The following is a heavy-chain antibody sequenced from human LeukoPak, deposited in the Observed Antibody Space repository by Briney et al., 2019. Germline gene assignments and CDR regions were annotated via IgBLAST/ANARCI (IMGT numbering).Heavy chain of an antibody. V-gene: IGHV3-33*06. CDR3: AKEYYYDSSGCSH. CDR2: IWYDGSNK. CDR1: GFTFSSYG. J-gene: IGHJ4*02. Sequence: PGRSLRLSCAASGFTFSSYGMHWVRQAPGKGLEWVAVIWYDGSNKYYADSVKGRFTISRDNSKNTLYLQMNSLRAEDTAVYYCAKEYYYDSSGCSHWGQGTLVTVSS. D-gene: IGHD3-22*01.